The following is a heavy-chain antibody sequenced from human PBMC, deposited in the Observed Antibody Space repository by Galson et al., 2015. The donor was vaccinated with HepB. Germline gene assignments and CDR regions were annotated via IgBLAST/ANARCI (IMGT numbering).Heavy chain of an antibody. V-gene: IGHV3-15*01. CDR2: IKSKTDGGTT. CDR1: GFTFSNAW. D-gene: IGHD3-10*01. Sequence: SLRLSCAASGFTFSNAWMSWVRQAPGKGLEWVGRIKSKTDGGTTDYAAPVKGRFTISRDDSKNTLYLQMNSLKTEDTAVYYCTTEIYLTMVRGVTDAFDIWGQGTMVTVSS. CDR3: TTEIYLTMVRGVTDAFDI. J-gene: IGHJ3*02.